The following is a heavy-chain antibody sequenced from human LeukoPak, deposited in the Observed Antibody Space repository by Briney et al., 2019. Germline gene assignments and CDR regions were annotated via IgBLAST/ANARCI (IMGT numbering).Heavy chain of an antibody. CDR3: ARTVTDAFDI. CDR1: GFTFRSFW. CDR2: MNADGSGT. Sequence: PGGSLRLSCAASGFTFRSFWMHWGRQDPGKGLVWVSRMNADGSGTSYADSVKGRFTISRDNAKNTLYLQMNSLRAEDTAVYYCARTVTDAFDIWGQGTMVTVSS. V-gene: IGHV3-74*01. J-gene: IGHJ3*02. D-gene: IGHD3/OR15-3a*01.